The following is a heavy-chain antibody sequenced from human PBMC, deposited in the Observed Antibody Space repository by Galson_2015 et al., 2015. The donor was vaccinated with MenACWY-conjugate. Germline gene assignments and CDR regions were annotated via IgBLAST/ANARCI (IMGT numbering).Heavy chain of an antibody. D-gene: IGHD5-18*01. V-gene: IGHV3-23*01. Sequence: RLSCAVSGFIFSNYAISWLRQPPGKGLEWVSAIGGSSEYRYYADSVKGRFTISRDNSKNTLYLQMNSLRAGDTAVYYCAREAARYSYGDYWGQGILVTVSS. CDR3: AREAARYSYGDY. J-gene: IGHJ4*02. CDR1: GFIFSNYA. CDR2: IGGSSEYR.